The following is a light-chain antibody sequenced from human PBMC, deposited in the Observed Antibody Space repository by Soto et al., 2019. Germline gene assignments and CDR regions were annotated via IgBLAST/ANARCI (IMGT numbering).Light chain of an antibody. Sequence: EIVLTQSPGTLSLSPGERATLSCRASQSISSSFLAWYQQRPGQSPRLIIYGASSRATGIPDRFSGSGSATDFTLTISRLELEDSAFSYSQQYVTSSWTFGQGTKVDIK. J-gene: IGKJ1*01. CDR3: QQYVTSSWT. CDR1: QSISSSF. V-gene: IGKV3-20*01. CDR2: GAS.